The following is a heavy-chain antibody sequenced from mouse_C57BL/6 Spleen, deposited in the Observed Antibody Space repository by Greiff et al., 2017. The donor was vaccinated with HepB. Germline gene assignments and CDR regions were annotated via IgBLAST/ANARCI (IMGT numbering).Heavy chain of an antibody. Sequence: VQLKESGPELVKPGASVKIPCKASGYTFTDYNMDWVKQSHGKSLEWIGDINPNNGGTIYNQKFKGKATLTVDKSSSTAYMELRSLTSEDTAVYYCARSGTYYYGSSWYFDVWGTGTTVTVSS. V-gene: IGHV1-18*01. D-gene: IGHD1-1*01. CDR1: GYTFTDYN. CDR2: INPNNGGT. J-gene: IGHJ1*03. CDR3: ARSGTYYYGSSWYFDV.